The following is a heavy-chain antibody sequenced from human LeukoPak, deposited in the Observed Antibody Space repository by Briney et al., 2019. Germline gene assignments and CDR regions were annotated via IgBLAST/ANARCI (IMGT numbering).Heavy chain of an antibody. V-gene: IGHV4-59*01. CDR2: IYHSGTT. J-gene: IGHJ4*02. Sequence: SETLSLTCTVSGGSMSSYYWSWIRQPPGKRLEWTGYIYHSGTTNYNPSLKSRVTISVDTSKNQFSLKLSSVTAADTAVYYCARVDSSGYKELIDYWGQGTLVTVSS. CDR1: GGSMSSYY. D-gene: IGHD3-22*01. CDR3: ARVDSSGYKELIDY.